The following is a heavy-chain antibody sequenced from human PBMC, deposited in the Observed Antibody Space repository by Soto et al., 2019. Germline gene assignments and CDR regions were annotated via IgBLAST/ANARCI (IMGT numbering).Heavy chain of an antibody. CDR1: GFTFSSYW. V-gene: IGHV3-7*03. J-gene: IGHJ5*02. D-gene: IGHD2-2*01. Sequence: LRLSCAASGFTFSSYWMSWVRQAPGKGLEWVANIKQDGSEKYYVDSVKGRFTISRDNAKNSLYLQMNSLRAEDTAVYYCAAHIVVVPAASNWFEPWGQGTLVTVSS. CDR3: AAHIVVVPAASNWFEP. CDR2: IKQDGSEK.